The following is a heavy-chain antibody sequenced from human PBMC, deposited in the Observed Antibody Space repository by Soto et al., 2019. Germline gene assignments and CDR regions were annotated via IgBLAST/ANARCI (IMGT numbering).Heavy chain of an antibody. V-gene: IGHV3-30*18. CDR1: GFTFSSYG. D-gene: IGHD1-26*01. CDR3: AKDREGAYFDY. Sequence: PGVSLRLSCAASGFTFSSYGMHWVRQAPGKGLEWVAVISYDGSNKYYADSVKGRFTISRDNSKNTLYLQMNSLRAEDTAVYYCAKDREGAYFDYWGQGTLVTVSS. J-gene: IGHJ4*02. CDR2: ISYDGSNK.